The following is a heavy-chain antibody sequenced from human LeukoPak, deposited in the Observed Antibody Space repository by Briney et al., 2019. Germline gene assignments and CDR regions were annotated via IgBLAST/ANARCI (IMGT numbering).Heavy chain of an antibody. CDR2: IRYDGSNK. CDR3: AKDGTSYYYIYY. Sequence: GGSLRLSCAASGFTFSSYGMHWVRQAPGKGREWVAFIRYDGSNKYYADSVKGRFTVSRDDSKNTLYLQMNSLRGDDTAVYYCAKDGTSYYYIYYWGQGTLVTVSS. J-gene: IGHJ4*02. V-gene: IGHV3-30*02. CDR1: GFTFSSYG. D-gene: IGHD2/OR15-2a*01.